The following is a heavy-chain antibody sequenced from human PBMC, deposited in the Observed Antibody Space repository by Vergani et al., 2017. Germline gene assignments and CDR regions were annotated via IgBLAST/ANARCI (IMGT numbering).Heavy chain of an antibody. CDR2: IYYSGST. J-gene: IGHJ4*02. D-gene: IGHD3-10*01. V-gene: IGHV4-59*01. CDR1: GGSISSYY. CDR3: ARVRFGEFIDY. Sequence: QVQLQESGPGLVKPSETLSLTCTVSGGSISSYYWSWIRQPPGKGLEWIGYIYYSGSTNYNPSLKSRVTISVDTSKNQFSLKLSSVTAADTAVDYCARVRFGEFIDYWGQGTLVTVSS.